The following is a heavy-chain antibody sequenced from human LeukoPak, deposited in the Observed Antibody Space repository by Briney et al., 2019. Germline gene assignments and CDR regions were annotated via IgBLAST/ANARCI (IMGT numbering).Heavy chain of an antibody. CDR3: ARDRVLANYYYGMDV. CDR2: IYSGGST. CDR1: GFTVSSNY. V-gene: IGHV3-66*01. J-gene: IGHJ6*02. Sequence: GGSLRLSCAASGFTVSSNYMSWVRQAPGKGLEWVSVIYSGGSTYYADSVKGRFTVSRDNSKNTLYLQMNSLRAEDTAAYYCARDRVLANYYYGMDVWGQGTTVTVSS. D-gene: IGHD3-3*01.